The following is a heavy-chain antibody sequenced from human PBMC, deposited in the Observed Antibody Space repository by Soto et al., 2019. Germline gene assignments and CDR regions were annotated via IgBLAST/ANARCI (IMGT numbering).Heavy chain of an antibody. CDR2: ISAYNSNT. Sequence: ASVKVSCKASGFTFSSSAVHWVRQARGQRLEWMGWISAYNSNTNYAQKFQGRVTITTDTSTSTAYMELRSLRSDDTAVYYCARGTYYGSGIPGFDPWGQGTLVTVSS. V-gene: IGHV1-18*01. D-gene: IGHD3-10*01. CDR1: GFTFSSSA. CDR3: ARGTYYGSGIPGFDP. J-gene: IGHJ5*02.